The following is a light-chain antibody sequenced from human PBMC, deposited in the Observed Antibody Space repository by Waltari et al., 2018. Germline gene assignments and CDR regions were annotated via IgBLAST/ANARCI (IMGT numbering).Light chain of an antibody. J-gene: IGKJ2*01. CDR2: LAS. Sequence: DIQMTQSPSTPSASVGDRVTITCRASQSVRRWLAWYQQKPGKAPKFLIYLASTLESGVPSRFSGSVSGTEFTLTISSLHPDDFATYYCQQYSTSSLYTFVQGTKLEL. CDR1: QSVRRW. CDR3: QQYSTSSLYT. V-gene: IGKV1-5*03.